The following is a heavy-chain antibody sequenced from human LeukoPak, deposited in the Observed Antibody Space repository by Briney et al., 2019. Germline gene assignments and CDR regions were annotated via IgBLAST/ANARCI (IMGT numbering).Heavy chain of an antibody. CDR1: GGSISTYY. D-gene: IGHD1-1*01. Sequence: PSETLSLTCTVSGGSISTYYWSWIRQPPGKGLEWIGYIYYSGSTNYNPSLKSRVTISVDTSKNQFSLKLSSVTAADTAVYYCARHGTSGTNLNWFDPWGQGTLVTVTS. CDR3: ARHGTSGTNLNWFDP. V-gene: IGHV4-59*01. J-gene: IGHJ5*02. CDR2: IYYSGST.